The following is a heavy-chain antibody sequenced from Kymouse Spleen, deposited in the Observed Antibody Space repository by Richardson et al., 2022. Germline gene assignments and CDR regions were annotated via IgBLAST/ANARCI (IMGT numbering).Heavy chain of an antibody. CDR1: GFTFSNAW. CDR2: IKSKTDGGTT. V-gene: IGHV3-15*01. CDR3: TIGITGTTPFDY. J-gene: IGHJ4*02. D-gene: IGHD1-7*01. Sequence: EVQLVESGGGLVKPGGSLRLSCAASGFTFSNAWMSWVRQAPGKGLEWVGRIKSKTDGGTTDYAAPVKGRFTISRDDSKNTLYLQMNSLKTEDTAVYYCTIGITGTTPFDYWGQGTLVTVSS.